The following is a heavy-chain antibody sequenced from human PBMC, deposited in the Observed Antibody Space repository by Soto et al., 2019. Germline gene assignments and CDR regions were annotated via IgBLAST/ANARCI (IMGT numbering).Heavy chain of an antibody. D-gene: IGHD3-3*01. Sequence: QVPLVQSGAEVKKPGASVKVSCKASGYTFTSYGISWVRQAPGQGLEWMGWISAYNGNTNYAQKLQGRVTMTTDTSTSTAYMELRSLRSDDTAVYYCAREAYYDFWSGYYKQYYFDYWGQGTLVTVSS. J-gene: IGHJ4*02. CDR2: ISAYNGNT. V-gene: IGHV1-18*04. CDR3: AREAYYDFWSGYYKQYYFDY. CDR1: GYTFTSYG.